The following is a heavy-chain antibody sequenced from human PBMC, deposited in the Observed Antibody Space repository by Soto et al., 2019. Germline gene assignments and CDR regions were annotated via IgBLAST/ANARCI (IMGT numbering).Heavy chain of an antibody. V-gene: IGHV3-74*03. D-gene: IGHD3-10*01. J-gene: IGHJ5*02. CDR3: ARGLLGSGTANDR. CDR1: GFTFSNYW. Sequence: EVQLVESGGGLVQPGGSLILSCAASGFTFSNYWMVWVRQAPRKGLVWVSRIIGDGLYTTYADSVKGRFTISRDNAKNTVYMQMISLRVEDTAVYYCARGLLGSGTANDRWGEGTLVTVSS. CDR2: IIGDGLYT.